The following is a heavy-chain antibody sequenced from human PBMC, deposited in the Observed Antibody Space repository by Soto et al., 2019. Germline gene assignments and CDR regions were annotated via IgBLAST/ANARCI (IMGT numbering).Heavy chain of an antibody. CDR2: IYVTGAV. CDR1: GAALNSGNYY. V-gene: IGHV4-31*03. CDR3: ARLRIAKHNYKWFDP. J-gene: IGHJ5*02. Sequence: SLSLPCSVSGAALNSGNYYWSWIRQVPGKGLEWIGHIYVTGAVDYNPSLRDRITISQDTSERQFSLNLRLVTAADTAVYYCARLRIAKHNYKWFDPWGQGTLVTVSS. D-gene: IGHD2-21*01.